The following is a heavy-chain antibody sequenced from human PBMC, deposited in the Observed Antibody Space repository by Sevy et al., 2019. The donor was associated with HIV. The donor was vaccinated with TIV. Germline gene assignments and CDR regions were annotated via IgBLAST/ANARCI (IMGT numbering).Heavy chain of an antibody. CDR3: ARGLYGTNTQGCLDY. CDR2: IYISGST. V-gene: IGHV4-4*07. CDR1: GGSISSYY. Sequence: SETLSLTCTVSGGSISSYYWSWIRQPTGKGLEWIGRIYISGSTNYNFSLRSRVAMSVDTSKNQFSLNLSSATAADTAVYYCARGLYGTNTQGCLDYWGQGKLVTVSS. D-gene: IGHD2-8*01. J-gene: IGHJ4*02.